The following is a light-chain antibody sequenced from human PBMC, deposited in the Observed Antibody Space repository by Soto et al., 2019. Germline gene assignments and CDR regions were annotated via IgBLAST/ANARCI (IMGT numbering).Light chain of an antibody. CDR1: SSDVGAYNF. CDR2: DVN. J-gene: IGLJ2*01. V-gene: IGLV2-11*01. Sequence: QSALTQPRSVSGSPGQSVTISCTGTSSDVGAYNFVSWYQQHPGKAPKLILYDVNKRPSGVPDRFSGSKSANTASLTISGLQAEDEAHYYCTSHTTSTTLPVVFGGGTQLTVL. CDR3: TSHTTSTTLPVV.